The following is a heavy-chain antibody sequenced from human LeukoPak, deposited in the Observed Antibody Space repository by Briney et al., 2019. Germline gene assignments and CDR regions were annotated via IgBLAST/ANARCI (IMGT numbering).Heavy chain of an antibody. D-gene: IGHD3-9*01. J-gene: IGHJ1*01. CDR2: INPNSGGT. V-gene: IGHV1-2*02. Sequence: ASVKVSCKASGYTFTSYGISWVRQAPGQGLEWMGWINPNSGGTNYAQKFQGGVTMTRDTSISTAYMELSRLRSDDTAVYYCARGIDRKAPEYFQHWGQGTLVTVSS. CDR1: GYTFTSYG. CDR3: ARGIDRKAPEYFQH.